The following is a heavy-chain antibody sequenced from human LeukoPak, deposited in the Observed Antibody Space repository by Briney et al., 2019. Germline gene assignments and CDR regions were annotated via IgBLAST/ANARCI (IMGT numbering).Heavy chain of an antibody. CDR3: AREKSGITGTTFDY. Sequence: PSETLSLTCTVCGGSISSYYWSWMRQPPGKGLEWIGYIYYSGSTNYNPSLKSRVTISVDTSKNQFSLKLSSVTAADTAVYYCAREKSGITGTTFDYWGQGTLVTVSS. D-gene: IGHD1-20*01. CDR2: IYYSGST. V-gene: IGHV4-59*01. J-gene: IGHJ4*02. CDR1: GGSISSYY.